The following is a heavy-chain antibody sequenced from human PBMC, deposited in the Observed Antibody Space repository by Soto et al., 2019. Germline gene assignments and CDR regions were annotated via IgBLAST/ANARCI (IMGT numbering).Heavy chain of an antibody. D-gene: IGHD3-10*01. CDR3: ARDEGGKTGRGHYYYGMDV. Sequence: PGGSLRLSCAASGFTFSSYSLNWVRQAPGKGLEWVSSISSSSNYIYYADSVKGRFTITRDNAKNSLYLEMNSLRAVDTAVYYCARDEGGKTGRGHYYYGMDVWGQGTTVTVPS. J-gene: IGHJ6*02. V-gene: IGHV3-21*01. CDR1: GFTFSSYS. CDR2: ISSSSNYI.